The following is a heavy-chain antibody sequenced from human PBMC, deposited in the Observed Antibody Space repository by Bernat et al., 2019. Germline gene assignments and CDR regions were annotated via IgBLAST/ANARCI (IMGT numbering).Heavy chain of an antibody. D-gene: IGHD3-16*02. Sequence: QVQLVQSGAEVKKPGASVKVSCKASGYTFTSYDINWVRQATGQGLEWMGWVNPNSGNTGYAQKFQGRVTMTRNTSISTAYMELSSLRSEDTAVYYCARGRGNYDYIWGSYRYYFDYWGQGTLVTVSS. CDR2: VNPNSGNT. CDR1: GYTFTSYD. V-gene: IGHV1-8*01. CDR3: ARGRGNYDYIWGSYRYYFDY. J-gene: IGHJ4*02.